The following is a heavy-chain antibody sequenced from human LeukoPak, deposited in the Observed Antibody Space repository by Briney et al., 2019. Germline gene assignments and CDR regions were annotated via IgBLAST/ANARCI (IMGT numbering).Heavy chain of an antibody. CDR2: ISAYNGNT. CDR3: ARGDARYCSGGSCYSGDY. J-gene: IGHJ4*02. Sequence: ASVEVSCKASGYTFTSYGISWVRQAPGQGLEWMGWISAYNGNTNYAQKLQGRVTMTTDTSTSTAYMELRSLRSDDTAVYYCARGDARYCSGGSCYSGDYWGQGTLVTVSS. V-gene: IGHV1-18*01. D-gene: IGHD2-15*01. CDR1: GYTFTSYG.